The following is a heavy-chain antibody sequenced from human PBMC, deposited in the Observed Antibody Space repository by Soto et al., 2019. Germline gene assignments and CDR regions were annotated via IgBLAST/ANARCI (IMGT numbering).Heavy chain of an antibody. CDR2: IYSGGST. CDR1: GFTVSSNY. V-gene: IGHV3-66*01. Sequence: GGSLRLSCAASGFTVSSNYMSWVRQAPGKGLEWVSVIYSGGSTYYADSVKGRFTISRDNSKNTLYLQMNSLRAEDTAVYYCAREGPVGIGVAFDIWGQGTMVTVSS. CDR3: AREGPVGIGVAFDI. D-gene: IGHD7-27*01. J-gene: IGHJ3*02.